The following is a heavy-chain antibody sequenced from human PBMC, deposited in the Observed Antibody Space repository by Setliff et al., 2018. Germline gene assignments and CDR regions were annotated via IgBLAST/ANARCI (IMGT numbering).Heavy chain of an antibody. D-gene: IGHD3-22*01. CDR3: ARDLDYQYYYDSSGRDAFDI. Sequence: SETLSLTCTVSGGSISSYYWSWIRQPPGKGLEWIGYIYYSGSTNYNPSLNNRVTISVDTSKNQFSLKLTSVTAADTAVYYCARDLDYQYYYDSSGRDAFDIWGQGTMVTVSS. CDR2: IYYSGST. J-gene: IGHJ3*02. CDR1: GGSISSYY. V-gene: IGHV4-59*01.